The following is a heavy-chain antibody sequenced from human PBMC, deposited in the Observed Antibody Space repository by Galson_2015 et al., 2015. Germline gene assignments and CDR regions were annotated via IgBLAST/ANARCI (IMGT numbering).Heavy chain of an antibody. J-gene: IGHJ6*03. CDR2: VSGSAGST. Sequence: SLRLSCAASGFTFSSYAMSWVRQAPGKGLEWVSAVSGSAGSTYYADSVEGRFTISRDNAKNSLFLQMNTLRAEDTALYYCARDSGSSSDYYYYYYMDVWGKGTTVTVSS. CDR3: ARDSGSSSDYYYYYYMDV. V-gene: IGHV3-23*01. CDR1: GFTFSSYA. D-gene: IGHD6-6*01.